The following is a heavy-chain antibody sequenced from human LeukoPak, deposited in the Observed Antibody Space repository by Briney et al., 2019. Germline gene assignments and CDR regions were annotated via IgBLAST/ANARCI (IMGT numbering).Heavy chain of an antibody. V-gene: IGHV1-2*02. Sequence: ASVKVSCKASGYTFIDYHLQWVRQAPGQGLEWVGWINPNSGVTNYAQKFQGRVSMTSDTSISTVYMELSRLRSDDTAVYYCSREDYWGQGTLVTVSS. CDR2: INPNSGVT. J-gene: IGHJ4*02. CDR3: SREDY. CDR1: GYTFIDYH.